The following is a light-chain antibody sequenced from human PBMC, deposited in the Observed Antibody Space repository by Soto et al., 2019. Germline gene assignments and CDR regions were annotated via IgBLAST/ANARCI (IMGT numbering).Light chain of an antibody. Sequence: QSVLTQPASVSGSPGQSITISCTGTSSDVGGYNYVSWYQQHPGKAPKLMIYDVSNRPSGVSNRFSGSKSGNTASLTISGLQAEDEADYSCSSYTSSSTLYVFGTGPRSPS. CDR2: DVS. CDR1: SSDVGGYNY. J-gene: IGLJ1*01. CDR3: SSYTSSSTLYV. V-gene: IGLV2-14*01.